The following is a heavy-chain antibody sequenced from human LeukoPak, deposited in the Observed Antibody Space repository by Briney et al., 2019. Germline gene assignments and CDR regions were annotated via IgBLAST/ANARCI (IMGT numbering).Heavy chain of an antibody. J-gene: IGHJ4*02. Sequence: GGSLRLSCAASGFTFSSYSMNWVRQAPGKGLEWISYISSGSSTIYYADSVKGRFTISRDNSKNTLYLQMNSLRAEDTAVYYCASGLSSREPPVYWGQGTLVTVSS. D-gene: IGHD1-26*01. CDR3: ASGLSSREPPVY. V-gene: IGHV3-48*01. CDR2: ISSGSSTI. CDR1: GFTFSSYS.